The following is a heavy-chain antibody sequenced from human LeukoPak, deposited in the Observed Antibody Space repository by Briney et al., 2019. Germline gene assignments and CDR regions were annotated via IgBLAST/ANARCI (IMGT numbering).Heavy chain of an antibody. Sequence: ASVKVSCKASGGTFTSYAISWVRHAPGQRLEWMGGIIAIFGTANYAQKFQGRVTITADESTSTAYMELSSLRSEDTAVYYCASTTAMGPYYYYMDVGGKGTTVTVSS. CDR2: IIAIFGTA. J-gene: IGHJ6*03. CDR3: ASTTAMGPYYYYMDV. V-gene: IGHV1-69*13. D-gene: IGHD5-18*01. CDR1: GGTFTSYA.